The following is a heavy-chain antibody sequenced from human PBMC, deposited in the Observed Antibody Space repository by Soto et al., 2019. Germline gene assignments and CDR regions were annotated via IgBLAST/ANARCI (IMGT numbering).Heavy chain of an antibody. D-gene: IGHD5-18*01. CDR3: ATTDARGYSYGSRDY. J-gene: IGHJ4*02. CDR2: IYNGAYT. Sequence: PSETLSLTCPVSGASISSGDYYWSWIRQPPGKGLEWIGCIYNGAYTYYNPSLKSRVTISADTSKNQFSLKVSSVTAADTAVYYCATTDARGYSYGSRDYWGQGTLVTVSS. CDR1: GASISSGDYY. V-gene: IGHV4-30-4*01.